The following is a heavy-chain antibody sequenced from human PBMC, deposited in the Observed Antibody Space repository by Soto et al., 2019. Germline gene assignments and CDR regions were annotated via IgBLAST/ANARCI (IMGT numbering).Heavy chain of an antibody. CDR2: NSCSSLNT. V-gene: IGHV3-23*01. J-gene: IGHJ6*02. CDR1: GFTFKSG. CDR3: AKDITDDSSSVWGDYYYGMDV. D-gene: IGHD1-20*01. Sequence: EVQLLESGGGFGEAGGALKTLFGASGFTFKSGITLVPQASGKGVGVGGTNSCSSLNTYYSDSVKGRFTISRDNSRNTLYLQMSSLRAEDTAVYYCAKDITDDSSSVWGDYYYGMDVWGQGTTVTVSS.